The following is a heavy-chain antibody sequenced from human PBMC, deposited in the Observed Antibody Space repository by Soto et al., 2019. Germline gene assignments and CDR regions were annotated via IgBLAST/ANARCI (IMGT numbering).Heavy chain of an antibody. D-gene: IGHD2-15*01. CDR2: ISAYNGNT. CDR3: ARTTYCSGGSCYSAFDI. Sequence: GPSVKVSCKASGYTFTSYGISWVRQAPGQGLEWMGWISAYNGNTNYAQKLQGRVTMTTDTSTSTAYMELRSLRSDDTAVYYCARTTYCSGGSCYSAFDIWGQGTMVTVSS. V-gene: IGHV1-18*01. J-gene: IGHJ3*02. CDR1: GYTFTSYG.